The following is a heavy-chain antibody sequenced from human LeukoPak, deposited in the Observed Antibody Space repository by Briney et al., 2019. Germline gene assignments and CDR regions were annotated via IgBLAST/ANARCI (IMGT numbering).Heavy chain of an antibody. D-gene: IGHD5-24*01. CDR3: AKGYRKGRWLPLDY. J-gene: IGHJ4*02. V-gene: IGHV3-20*04. CDR2: INWNGGST. CDR1: GFTFDDYG. Sequence: PGGSLRLSCAASGFTFDDYGMSWVRQVPGKGLEWVSGINWNGGSTGNADSVKGRFTISRDNAKNSLYLQMNSLRAEDTALYYCAKGYRKGRWLPLDYWGQGTLVTVSS.